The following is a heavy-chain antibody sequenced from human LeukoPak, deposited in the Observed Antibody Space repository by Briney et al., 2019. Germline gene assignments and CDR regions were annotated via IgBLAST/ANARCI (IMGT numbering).Heavy chain of an antibody. Sequence: SEALSLTCTVSGYSISSGYYWGWIRQPPGKGLEWIGSIYHSGSTYYNPSLKSRVTISVDTSKNQFSLKLSSVTAADTAVYYCASEHGYGDYGYYFDYWGQGTLVTVSS. D-gene: IGHD4-17*01. V-gene: IGHV4-38-2*02. CDR1: GYSISSGYY. CDR3: ASEHGYGDYGYYFDY. J-gene: IGHJ4*02. CDR2: IYHSGST.